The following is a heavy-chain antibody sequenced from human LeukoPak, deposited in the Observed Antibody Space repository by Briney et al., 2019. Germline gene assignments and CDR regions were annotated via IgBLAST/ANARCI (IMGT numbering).Heavy chain of an antibody. CDR1: GGSISGYY. Sequence: SETLSLTCTVSGGSISGYYWSWIRQPPGKGLEWIGYIYDSGNTNNNPSLRSRVTISVDTSKNQFSLRLSSVTAADTAVYYCARDTALVTADPYFDYWGQGTLVTVSS. J-gene: IGHJ4*02. V-gene: IGHV4-59*01. CDR2: IYDSGNT. CDR3: ARDTALVTADPYFDY. D-gene: IGHD5-18*01.